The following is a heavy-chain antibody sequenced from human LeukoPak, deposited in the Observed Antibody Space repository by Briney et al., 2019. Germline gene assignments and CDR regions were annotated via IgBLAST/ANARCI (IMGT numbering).Heavy chain of an antibody. Sequence: PGGSLRPSCAASGFTFSSYGMHWVRQAPGKGLEWVAVISYDGSNKYYADSVKGRFTISRDNSKNTLYLQMNSLRAEDTAVYYCAKAMYSGSYYRTEGFDYWGQGTLVTVSS. V-gene: IGHV3-30*18. J-gene: IGHJ4*02. CDR2: ISYDGSNK. CDR3: AKAMYSGSYYRTEGFDY. CDR1: GFTFSSYG. D-gene: IGHD1-26*01.